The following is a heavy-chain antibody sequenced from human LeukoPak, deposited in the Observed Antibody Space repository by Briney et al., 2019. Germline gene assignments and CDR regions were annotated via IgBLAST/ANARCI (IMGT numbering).Heavy chain of an antibody. CDR3: AAELNYYYDSSGYYFDAFDI. CDR2: IVVGSGNT. CDR1: GFTFSTSG. D-gene: IGHD3-22*01. Sequence: ASVKVSCKTSGFTFSTSGIQWVRQARGQRLEWIGWIVVGSGNTKYAQKFQERVTITRDMFTSTAYMELSSLRSEDTAVYYCAAELNYYYDSSGYYFDAFDIWGQGTVVTVSS. V-gene: IGHV1-58*02. J-gene: IGHJ3*02.